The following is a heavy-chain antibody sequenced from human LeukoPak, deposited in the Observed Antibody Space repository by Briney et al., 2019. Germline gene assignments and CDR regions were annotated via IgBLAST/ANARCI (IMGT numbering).Heavy chain of an antibody. CDR1: GGTFSSYA. V-gene: IGHV1-69*13. Sequence: SVKVSCKASGGTFSSYAISWVRQAPGQGLEWMGGIIPIFGTANYAQKFQGRVTITADESTSTAYMELSSLRSEDTAVYYCARGKVIVVPAAPYGMDVWGQGTTVTVSS. CDR3: ARGKVIVVPAAPYGMDV. D-gene: IGHD2-2*01. CDR2: IIPIFGTA. J-gene: IGHJ6*02.